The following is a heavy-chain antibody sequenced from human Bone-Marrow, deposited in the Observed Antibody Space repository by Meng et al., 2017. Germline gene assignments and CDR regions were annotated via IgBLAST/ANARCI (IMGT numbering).Heavy chain of an antibody. D-gene: IGHD2-21*02. V-gene: IGHV3-30*01. Sequence: GESLKISCEAIEFIVSDYDMHWVRQAPGKGLEWVAVISYDGSNKYYADSVKGRFTISRDNSKNTLYLQMNSLRAEDTAVYYCARERCGGDCFTGSFDYWGQGTLVTVSS. CDR2: ISYDGSNK. CDR3: ARERCGGDCFTGSFDY. J-gene: IGHJ4*02. CDR1: EFIVSDYD.